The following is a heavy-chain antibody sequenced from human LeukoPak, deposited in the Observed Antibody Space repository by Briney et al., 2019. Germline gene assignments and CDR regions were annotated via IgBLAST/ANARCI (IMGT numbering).Heavy chain of an antibody. V-gene: IGHV3-7*01. CDR2: IKQDGSAK. CDR3: ARDEEQLNI. CDR1: GFTFSIYH. Sequence: GGSLRLSCAASGFTFSIYHMKWVRQAPGKGLERGAKIKQDGSAKPYVQSVKGQFTISRDNPKNSLYLQMNSLRAEDTAVYYCARDEEQLNIWGQGTMVTVSS. J-gene: IGHJ3*02. D-gene: IGHD6-13*01.